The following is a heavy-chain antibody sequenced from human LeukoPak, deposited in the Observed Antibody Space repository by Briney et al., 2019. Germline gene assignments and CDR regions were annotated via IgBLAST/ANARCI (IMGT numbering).Heavy chain of an antibody. V-gene: IGHV3-11*01. CDR2: ISSSGSTI. J-gene: IGHJ3*02. D-gene: IGHD3-10*01. CDR1: GGSISTYY. Sequence: LSLTCTVSGGSISTYYWSWIRQPPGKGLEWVSYISSSGSTIYYADSVKGRFTISRDNAKNSLYLQMNSLRAEDTAVYYCARDWLIGSDDAFDIWGQGTMVTVSS. CDR3: ARDWLIGSDDAFDI.